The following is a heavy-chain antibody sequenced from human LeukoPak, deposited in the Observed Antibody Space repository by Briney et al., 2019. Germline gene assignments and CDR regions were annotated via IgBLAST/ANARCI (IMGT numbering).Heavy chain of an antibody. V-gene: IGHV3-9*03. CDR2: ISGDSGSI. J-gene: IGHJ4*02. CDR1: GFTFGDDG. D-gene: IGHD3-10*01. CDR3: SKDIATMVRGAVDY. Sequence: QAGGSLRLSCAASGFTFGDDGMQWGRQAGGKGVEGVSGISGDSGSIVYADSVKGRFTISRDNAKNSLYLQMNSLRAEDMALYYCSKDIATMVRGAVDYWGQGTLVTVSS.